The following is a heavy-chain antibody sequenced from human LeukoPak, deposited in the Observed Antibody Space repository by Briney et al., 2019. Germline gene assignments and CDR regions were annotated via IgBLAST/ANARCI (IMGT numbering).Heavy chain of an antibody. CDR1: GYSFSSYW. D-gene: IGHD2-2*01. Sequence: GESLKISCKASGYSFSSYWITWVRQMPGRGLEWMGRIDPSDSYTNYNPSFQGHVTISADKSINTAYLQWRSLKASDSAMYYCARYCISDTCQKHYYYGFDVWGQGTTVTVSS. CDR2: IDPSDSYT. J-gene: IGHJ6*02. V-gene: IGHV5-10-1*01. CDR3: ARYCISDTCQKHYYYGFDV.